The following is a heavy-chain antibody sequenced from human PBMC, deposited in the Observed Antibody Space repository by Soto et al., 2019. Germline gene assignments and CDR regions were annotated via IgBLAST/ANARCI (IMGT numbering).Heavy chain of an antibody. CDR2: ISYTVDA. CDR1: AGSISRYY. Sequence: SETLSLTCRVSAGSISRYYWGWVRQSPGEGLEWIAHISYTVDASYNPSLKSRVTISLDTSKNQIALRLMSVTAADTAVYYCVGSLMSRAMESFDYWGQGTLVTVSS. J-gene: IGHJ4*02. CDR3: VGSLMSRAMESFDY. V-gene: IGHV4-59*01. D-gene: IGHD5-18*01.